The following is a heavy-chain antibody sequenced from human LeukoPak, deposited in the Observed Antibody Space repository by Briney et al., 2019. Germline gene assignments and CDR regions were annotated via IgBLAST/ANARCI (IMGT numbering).Heavy chain of an antibody. J-gene: IGHJ4*02. D-gene: IGHD3-16*01. V-gene: IGHV3-23*01. CDR2: ISGSAIST. CDR3: AGDTPPGGDYYFDY. CDR1: AFTFSNYA. Sequence: HPGGSLRLSCAASAFTFSNYAMTWVRQAPGKGLEWVSAISGSAISTYYADSVKGRFTISRDNSRNTLFLQMNSLRAEDTAVYYCAGDTPPGGDYYFDYWGQGTLVIVSS.